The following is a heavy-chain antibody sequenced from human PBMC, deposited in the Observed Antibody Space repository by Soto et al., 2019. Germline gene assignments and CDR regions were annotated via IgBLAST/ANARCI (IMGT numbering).Heavy chain of an antibody. V-gene: IGHV3-7*01. J-gene: IGHJ3*01. CDR2: IKDDGSED. CDR3: AGSLGWRDAFDF. Sequence: EVHLVESGGGLVQPGGSLRLSCAASGFMFSNYWMAWVRQAPGKGPEWVANIKDDGSEDYYVDSVKGRFTISRDNARNALYLQPHSLRVEDTSVYYCAGSLGWRDAFDFWGQGTMVTVS. CDR1: GFMFSNYW. D-gene: IGHD2-21*01.